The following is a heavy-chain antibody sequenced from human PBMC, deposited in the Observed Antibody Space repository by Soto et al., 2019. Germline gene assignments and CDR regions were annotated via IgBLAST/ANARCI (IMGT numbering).Heavy chain of an antibody. CDR1: GFTFGSYA. CDR3: ARDDYDILTGTTYYFDY. J-gene: IGHJ4*02. CDR2: IWYDGSNK. Sequence: VQLLESGGGLVQPGGSLRLSCAASGFTFGSYAMSWVRQAPGKGLEWVAVIWYDGSNKYYADSVKGRFTISRDNSKNTLYLQMNSLRAEDTAVYYCARDDYDILTGTTYYFDYWGQGTLVTVSS. D-gene: IGHD3-9*01. V-gene: IGHV3-33*08.